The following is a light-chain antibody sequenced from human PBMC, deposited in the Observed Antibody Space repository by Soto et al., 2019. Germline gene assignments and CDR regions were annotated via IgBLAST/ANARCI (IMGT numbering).Light chain of an antibody. J-gene: IGKJ1*01. Sequence: EIVLTQSPGTLSLSPGERATLSCRASQSVSSIYLAWYQQKPGQAPRLLIYGASSRATGIPDRFSGSGSGKDFPLHISRLEPEVIAVYYCQQYGSSRWTFGQGTMV. V-gene: IGKV3-20*01. CDR1: QSVSSIY. CDR3: QQYGSSRWT. CDR2: GAS.